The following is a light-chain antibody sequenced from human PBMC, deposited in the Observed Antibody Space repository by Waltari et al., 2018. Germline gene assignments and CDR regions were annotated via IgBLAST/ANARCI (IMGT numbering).Light chain of an antibody. CDR2: DAS. V-gene: IGKV3-11*01. J-gene: IGKJ3*01. CDR3: QRRGHWPPGAT. Sequence: IVLTQSPANPSLASGETSTLPRGASQGVYRDLAWHQKQPGQAPRPHIYDASNRATGLPARFSGSGSGTDFTLTISSLEPEDFAVYYCQRRGHWPPGATFGPGTRVDIK. CDR1: QGVYRD.